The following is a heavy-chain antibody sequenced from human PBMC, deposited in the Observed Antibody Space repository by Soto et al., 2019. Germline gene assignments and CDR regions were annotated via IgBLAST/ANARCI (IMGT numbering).Heavy chain of an antibody. V-gene: IGHV4-39*01. CDR1: GVSITTTSYY. CDR2: VYFSGTT. Sequence: SETLSLTCTVSGVSITTTSYYWGWFRQPPGKGLEWIGSVYFSGTTYCNPSLKSRVTISVDTSKNHFSLRLSSVTAADTAIYYCARHGSYWGQGTLVTVSS. CDR3: ARHGSY. J-gene: IGHJ4*02.